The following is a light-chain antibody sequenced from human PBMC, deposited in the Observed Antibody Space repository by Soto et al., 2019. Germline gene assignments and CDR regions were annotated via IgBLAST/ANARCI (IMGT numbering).Light chain of an antibody. CDR2: AAY. Sequence: DIQMTQSPSSLSASVGDRVTITCRASQSISYYLNWYQQKPGKAPKLLIYAAYSLQSGVPSRFSGSGYGKDFTLTVSSLQPEDFATYYCQHSYSTPFTFGPGTQVQIK. CDR3: QHSYSTPFT. J-gene: IGKJ3*01. V-gene: IGKV1-39*01. CDR1: QSISYY.